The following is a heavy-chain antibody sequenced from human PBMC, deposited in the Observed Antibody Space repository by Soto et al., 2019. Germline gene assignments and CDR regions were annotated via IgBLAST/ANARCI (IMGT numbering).Heavy chain of an antibody. CDR1: GGSFSGYY. D-gene: IGHD6-19*01. Sequence: LSLTCAVYGGSFSGYYWSWIRQPPGKGLEWIGEINHSGSTNYNPSLKSRVTISVDTSKNQFSLKLSSVTAAETAVYYCARVIEVDGVYYYGMDVWGQGTTVTVSS. V-gene: IGHV4-34*01. CDR3: ARVIEVDGVYYYGMDV. CDR2: INHSGST. J-gene: IGHJ6*02.